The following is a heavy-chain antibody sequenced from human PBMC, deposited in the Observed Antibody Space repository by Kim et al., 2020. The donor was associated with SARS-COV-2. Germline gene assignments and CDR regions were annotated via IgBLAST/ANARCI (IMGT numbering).Heavy chain of an antibody. Sequence: ASVKVSCKASGFTFTSYYMHWVRQAPGQGLEWMGIINPSGGSTSYAQKFQGRVTMTRNTSTSTVYMELSSLRSEDTAVYFCARESRAADYDLWSDYPDPPPKDAFGIWGQETMVTVSS. CDR1: GFTFTSYY. CDR3: ARESRAADYDLWSDYPDPPPKDAFGI. D-gene: IGHD3-3*01. CDR2: INPSGGST. V-gene: IGHV1-46*01. J-gene: IGHJ3*02.